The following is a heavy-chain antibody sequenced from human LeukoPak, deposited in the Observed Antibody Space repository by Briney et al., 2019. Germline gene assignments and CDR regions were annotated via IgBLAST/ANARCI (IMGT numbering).Heavy chain of an antibody. CDR3: ARDLSYYYDSSGPINYYYYMDA. Sequence: PSQTLSLTCTVSGGSISSGSYYWSWIRQPAGKGLEWIGRIYTSGSTNYNPSLKSRVTISVDTSKNQFSLKLSSVTAADTAVYYCARDLSYYYDSSGPINYYYYMDAWGKGTTVTVSS. J-gene: IGHJ6*03. D-gene: IGHD3-22*01. CDR2: IYTSGST. CDR1: GGSISSGSYY. V-gene: IGHV4-61*02.